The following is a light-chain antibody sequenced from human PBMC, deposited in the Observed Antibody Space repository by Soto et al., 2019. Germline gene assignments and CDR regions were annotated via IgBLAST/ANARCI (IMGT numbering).Light chain of an antibody. CDR2: EVT. V-gene: IGLV2-8*01. J-gene: IGLJ1*01. CDR3: SSYAGSNNFV. CDR1: SSDVGYYDY. Sequence: QSALTQPPSASGFPGQSVTISCTGTSSDVGYYDYVSWYQQHPGKAPKLVIYEVTKRPSGVPDRVSASKSGNKASLTVSGLRAEDEADYYCSSYAGSNNFVFGTGTKLTVL.